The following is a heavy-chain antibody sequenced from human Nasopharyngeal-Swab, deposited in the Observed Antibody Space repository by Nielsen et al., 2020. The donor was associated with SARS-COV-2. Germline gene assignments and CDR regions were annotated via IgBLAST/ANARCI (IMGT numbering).Heavy chain of an antibody. V-gene: IGHV1-3*01. D-gene: IGHD6-19*01. Sequence: ASLKVSCTASGYNFTSYAMHWVRQAPGQRLEWMGWINAGNGNTKYSQKFQGRVTITRDTSASTAYMELSSLRSEDTAVYYCARGAYSSGWYGSYNYYYGMDVWGQGTTVTVSS. J-gene: IGHJ6*02. CDR1: GYNFTSYA. CDR2: INAGNGNT. CDR3: ARGAYSSGWYGSYNYYYGMDV.